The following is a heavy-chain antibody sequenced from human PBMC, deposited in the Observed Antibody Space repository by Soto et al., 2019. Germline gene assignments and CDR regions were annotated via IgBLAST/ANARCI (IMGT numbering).Heavy chain of an antibody. CDR3: AKDLRKPSNDFWSSDYTGIYAMDV. V-gene: IGHV3-23*01. Sequence: EVQLLESGGGLVLPGGSLRLSCAASGFTFSNYAMSWVRQAPGKGLEWVATITGDGGSTYYADSVKGRFSISRDKSKNTVCSLMNSLRVEDTAVSYCAKDLRKPSNDFWSSDYTGIYAMDVWGQGTTVTVSS. J-gene: IGHJ6*02. CDR1: GFTFSNYA. D-gene: IGHD3-3*01. CDR2: ITGDGGST.